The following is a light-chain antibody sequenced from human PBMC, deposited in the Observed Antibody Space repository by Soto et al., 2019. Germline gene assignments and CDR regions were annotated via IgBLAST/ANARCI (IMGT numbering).Light chain of an antibody. V-gene: IGLV1-51*01. J-gene: IGLJ2*01. CDR1: SSNIGNNY. CDR3: GTWDSSLSAGVV. CDR2: DNN. Sequence: QSVLTQPPSVSAAPGQKVTISCFGSSSNIGNNYVSWYQQLPGTAPKLLIYDNNKRPSGIPDRFPGSKSGTSATLGITGLQTGDEADYYCGTWDSSLSAGVVFGGGTKLTVL.